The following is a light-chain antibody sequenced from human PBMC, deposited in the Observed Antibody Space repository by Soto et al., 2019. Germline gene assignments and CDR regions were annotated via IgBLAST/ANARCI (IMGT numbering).Light chain of an antibody. CDR1: QSVRSY. CDR3: QHRSSWPLT. CDR2: DAS. J-gene: IGKJ4*01. V-gene: IGKV3-11*01. Sequence: ELVLTQSPATLSLSPGERATLSFRASQSVRSYLTWYQQTPCQAPRLLVYDASNRAAGVRARFSCSGSGTDFALTIGSLESEGFAVYYCQHRSSWPLTFGRGTKVEIK.